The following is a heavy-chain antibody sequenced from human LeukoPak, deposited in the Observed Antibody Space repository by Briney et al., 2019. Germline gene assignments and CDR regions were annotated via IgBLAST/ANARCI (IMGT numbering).Heavy chain of an antibody. V-gene: IGHV3-48*03. Sequence: GGSLRLSCAASGFTFSSYEMNWVRQAPGKGLEWVSYISSSGSTIYYADSVKGRFTISRDNAKNSLYLQMNSLRAEDTAVYYCARSGYYDSSGYPIFDYWGQGTLVTVSS. J-gene: IGHJ4*02. CDR1: GFTFSSYE. CDR3: ARSGYYDSSGYPIFDY. D-gene: IGHD3-22*01. CDR2: ISSSGSTI.